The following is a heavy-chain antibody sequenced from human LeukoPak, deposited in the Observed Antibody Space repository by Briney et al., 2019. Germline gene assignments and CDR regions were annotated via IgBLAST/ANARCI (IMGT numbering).Heavy chain of an antibody. V-gene: IGHV3-66*01. CDR2: IYSGGST. CDR3: AKDPAERRNPPVYYFDY. CDR1: GFTFSNGW. J-gene: IGHJ4*02. Sequence: GGSLRLSCAGSGFTFSNGWMSWVRQAPGKGLEWVSVIYSGGSTYYADSVKGRFTISRDNSKNTLYLQMNSLRAEDTAVYYCAKDPAERRNPPVYYFDYWGQGTLVTVSS.